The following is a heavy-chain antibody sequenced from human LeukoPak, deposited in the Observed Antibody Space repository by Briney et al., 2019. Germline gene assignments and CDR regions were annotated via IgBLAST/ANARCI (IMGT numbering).Heavy chain of an antibody. J-gene: IGHJ4*02. D-gene: IGHD6-6*01. Sequence: GSLTLSCAASGFTVSSNYMSWVRQAPGKGLEWVSAISGSGGSTYYADSVKGRFTISRDNSKNTLYLQMNSLRAEDTAVYYCAKDSFSSSWFDYWGQGTLVTVSS. CDR2: ISGSGGST. CDR1: GFTVSSNY. V-gene: IGHV3-23*01. CDR3: AKDSFSSSWFDY.